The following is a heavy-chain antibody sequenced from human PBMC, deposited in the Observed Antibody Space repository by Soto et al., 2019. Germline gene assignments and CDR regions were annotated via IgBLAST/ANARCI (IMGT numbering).Heavy chain of an antibody. D-gene: IGHD6-19*01. CDR2: IYYSGST. V-gene: IGHV4-59*12. CDR3: AREKFTVAEYNWFDP. J-gene: IGHJ5*02. CDR1: GGSISSYY. Sequence: PSETLSLTCTVSGGSISSYYWSWIRQPPGKGLEWIGYIYYSGSTNYNPSLKSRVTISVDTSKNQFSLKLSSVTAADTAVYYCAREKFTVAEYNWFDPWGQGTLVTVSS.